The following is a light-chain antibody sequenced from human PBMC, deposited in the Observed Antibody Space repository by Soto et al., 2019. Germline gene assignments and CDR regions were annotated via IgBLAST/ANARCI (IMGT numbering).Light chain of an antibody. J-gene: IGLJ2*01. V-gene: IGLV2-14*01. CDR2: DVS. CDR1: SSDVGGYNY. Sequence: QSALTQPASVSGSPGQSITISCTGTSSDVGGYNYVSWYPKHPGKAPKLMIYDVSNRPSGGSNRFSGSKSGNTASLTISGLQAEDEAEYYCSSYTSSSTLVVFGGGTKLTVL. CDR3: SSYTSSSTLVV.